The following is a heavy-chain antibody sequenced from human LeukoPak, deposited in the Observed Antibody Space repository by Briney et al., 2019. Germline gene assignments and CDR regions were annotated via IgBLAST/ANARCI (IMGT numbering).Heavy chain of an antibody. CDR1: GYTFTSYG. V-gene: IGHV1-18*01. CDR2: ISAYNGNT. J-gene: IGHJ4*02. Sequence: RASVKVSCKASGYTFTSYGISWVRQAPGQGLEWMGWISAYNGNTNYAQKFQGRVTMTRDTSISTAYMELSRLRSDDTAVYYCARGHYYSDGRYPLHYWGQGTLVTVSS. D-gene: IGHD3-22*01. CDR3: ARGHYYSDGRYPLHY.